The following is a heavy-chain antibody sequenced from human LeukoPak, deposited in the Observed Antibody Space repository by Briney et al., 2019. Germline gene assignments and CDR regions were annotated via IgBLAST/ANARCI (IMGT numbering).Heavy chain of an antibody. CDR1: GYSISSGYY. CDR2: IYYSGST. J-gene: IGHJ5*02. CDR3: ARHAGILWYFDP. Sequence: SETLSLTCTVSGYSISSGYYWGWIRQPPGKGLEWIGSIYYSGSTYYNPSLKSRVTISVDTSKNQFSLKLSSVTAADTAVYYCARHAGILWYFDPWGQGTLVTVSS. V-gene: IGHV4-38-2*02. D-gene: IGHD2-21*01.